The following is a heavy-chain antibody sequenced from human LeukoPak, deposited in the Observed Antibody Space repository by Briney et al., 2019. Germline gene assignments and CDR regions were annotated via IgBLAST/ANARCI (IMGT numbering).Heavy chain of an antibody. D-gene: IGHD3-16*02. CDR1: GFTFRSYS. J-gene: IGHJ4*02. V-gene: IGHV3-33*01. CDR3: ARVRPYDYVWGSYRPLDY. Sequence: GGSLRLSCAASGFTFRSYSMHWVRQAPGKGLEWVAVIWPDGSNKYYADSVKGRFTISRDNSKNTLYLQLNSLRAEDTAVYYCARVRPYDYVWGSYRPLDYWGQGTLVTVSS. CDR2: IWPDGSNK.